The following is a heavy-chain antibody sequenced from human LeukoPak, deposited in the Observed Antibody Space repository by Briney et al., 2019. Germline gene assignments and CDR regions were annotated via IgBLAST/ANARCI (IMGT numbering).Heavy chain of an antibody. CDR3: ARDSDGLGYCSGGSCPNY. V-gene: IGHV1-8*01. Sequence: ASVKVSCKASGYTFTNYDINWVRQATGQGLEWMGWMNPNSANTGYPQKFQGRVSMTRSTSISTAYMELSSLRSEDTAVYYCARDSDGLGYCSGGSCPNYWGQGTLVTVSS. CDR2: MNPNSANT. CDR1: GYTFTNYD. D-gene: IGHD2-15*01. J-gene: IGHJ4*02.